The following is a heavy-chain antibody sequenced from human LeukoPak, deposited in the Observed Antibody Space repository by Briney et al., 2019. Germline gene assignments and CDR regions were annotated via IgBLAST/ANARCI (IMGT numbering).Heavy chain of an antibody. D-gene: IGHD2-2*02. V-gene: IGHV3-48*01. CDR3: ARGGIGGPAIHCMDV. CDR2: ISDNPQSI. CDR1: GFMFSSFG. J-gene: IGHJ6*03. Sequence: GGSLRLSCAASGFMFSSFGMTWVRQAPGKGLEWVSYISDNPQSIHYADPVKGRFTISRDNAKNSLYLQMNSLRAEDTAVYFCARGGIGGPAIHCMDVWGKGTTVTVSS.